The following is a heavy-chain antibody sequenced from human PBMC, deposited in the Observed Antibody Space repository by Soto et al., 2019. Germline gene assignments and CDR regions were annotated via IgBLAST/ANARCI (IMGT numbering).Heavy chain of an antibody. Sequence: QVQLQESGPGLVKPSQTLSLTCTVSGDSISSGGYYWSWIRQHPGKGLEWIGYIYDNGGAYYSPSLRGRVAISLDRSENQFSLRLSSVTAADTAVYYCARVKGGTTRRAFDSWGQGTLVTVSS. CDR2: IYDNGGA. CDR1: GDSISSGGYY. D-gene: IGHD1-7*01. J-gene: IGHJ4*02. V-gene: IGHV4-31*03. CDR3: ARVKGGTTRRAFDS.